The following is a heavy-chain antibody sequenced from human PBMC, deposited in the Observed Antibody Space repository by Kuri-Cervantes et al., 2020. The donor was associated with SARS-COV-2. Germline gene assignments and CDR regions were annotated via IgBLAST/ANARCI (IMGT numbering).Heavy chain of an antibody. Sequence: GSLRLSCTVSGGSISSDGYYWGWIRQPPGKGLEFIGTIYYDGRTYYNTSLKSRVTISVDTSKNQFSLKLSSVTAADTAVYYCARHDYWGQGTLVTVSS. J-gene: IGHJ4*02. CDR2: IYYDGRT. CDR3: ARHDY. V-gene: IGHV4-39*01. CDR1: GGSISSDGYY.